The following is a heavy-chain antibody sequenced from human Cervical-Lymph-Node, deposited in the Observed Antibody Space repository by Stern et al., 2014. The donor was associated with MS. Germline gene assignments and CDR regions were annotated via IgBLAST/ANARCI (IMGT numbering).Heavy chain of an antibody. Sequence: MQLVQSGAEVKKPGASVKVSCKASGYTFTGYYMHWVRQAPGQGLEWMGRINPNSGGTNYAQKFQGRVTMTRDTSISTAYMELSRLTSDDTAVYYCAKALGYCSTTSCYLFDPWGQGTLVTVSS. CDR2: INPNSGGT. J-gene: IGHJ5*02. CDR1: GYTFTGYY. V-gene: IGHV1-2*06. D-gene: IGHD2-2*01. CDR3: AKALGYCSTTSCYLFDP.